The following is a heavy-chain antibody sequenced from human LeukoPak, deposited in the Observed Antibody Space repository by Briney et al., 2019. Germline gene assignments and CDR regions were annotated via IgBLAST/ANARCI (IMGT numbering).Heavy chain of an antibody. Sequence: AGGSLRLSCATSGFTFNSYSMNWVRQAPGKGLEWVSYISSSSGTVYYADSVKGRFTISRDNAKNSLYLQMNSLRAEDTAVYYCASLPAVFRDDSGSYIFDYWGQGTLVTVSS. D-gene: IGHD3-10*01. CDR1: GFTFNSYS. V-gene: IGHV3-48*01. CDR2: ISSSSGTV. J-gene: IGHJ4*02. CDR3: ASLPAVFRDDSGSYIFDY.